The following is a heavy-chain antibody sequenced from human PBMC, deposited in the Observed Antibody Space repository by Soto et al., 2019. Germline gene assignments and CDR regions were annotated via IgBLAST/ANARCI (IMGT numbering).Heavy chain of an antibody. CDR2: IKQDGSEK. V-gene: IGHV3-7*03. CDR1: GFTFSSYW. J-gene: IGHJ6*02. Sequence: PVGSLRLSCAASGFTFSSYWMSWVRQAPGKGLEWVANIKQDGSEKYYVDSVKGRFTISRDNAKNSLYLQMNSLRAEDTAVYYCARVQSQRYGGNGAYYYYGMDVWGQGTTVTVSS. D-gene: IGHD2-15*01. CDR3: ARVQSQRYGGNGAYYYYGMDV.